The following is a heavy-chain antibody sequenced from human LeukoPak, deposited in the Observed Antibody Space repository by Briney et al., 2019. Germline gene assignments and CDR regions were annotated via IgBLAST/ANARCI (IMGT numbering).Heavy chain of an antibody. Sequence: GGSLRLSCAASGFTFSSYAMHWVRQAPGKGLEWVAGISYDGSNKYYADSVKGRFTISRDNSKNTLYLQMNSLRAEDTAVYYCARGAAVAVQLKGYFDYWGQGTLVTVSS. D-gene: IGHD6-19*01. V-gene: IGHV3-30*04. CDR3: ARGAAVAVQLKGYFDY. J-gene: IGHJ4*02. CDR1: GFTFSSYA. CDR2: ISYDGSNK.